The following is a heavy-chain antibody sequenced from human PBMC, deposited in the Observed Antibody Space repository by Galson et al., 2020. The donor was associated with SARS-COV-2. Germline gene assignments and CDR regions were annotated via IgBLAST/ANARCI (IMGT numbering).Heavy chain of an antibody. CDR3: ARGTYYYDGSAFLDYFDY. D-gene: IGHD3-22*01. V-gene: IGHV1-18*04. CDR1: GYTFTDYG. J-gene: IGHJ4*02. CDR2: VSGYTGNT. Sequence: GESLKISCKASGYTFTDYGFSWVRQAPGQGLEWVGWVSGYTGNTNYAQKFQGRVLMTIDTSTRTGYMELKSLRSDDTAVYYCARGTYYYDGSAFLDYFDYWGQGALVTVSS.